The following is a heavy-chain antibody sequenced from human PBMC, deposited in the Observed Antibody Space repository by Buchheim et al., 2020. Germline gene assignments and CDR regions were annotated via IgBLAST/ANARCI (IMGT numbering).Heavy chain of an antibody. V-gene: IGHV4-4*02. D-gene: IGHD2-2*03. CDR1: GGSISSSNW. Sequence: QLQLQESGPGLVKPSGTLSLTCAVSGGSISSSNWWSWVRQPPGKGLEWIGEIYHSGSTNYNPSLKSRITISVDKSKNQFSLKLSSVTAADTAVYYCARSLGYCSSTSCQYYYYYYMDVWGKGTT. J-gene: IGHJ6*03. CDR3: ARSLGYCSSTSCQYYYYYYMDV. CDR2: IYHSGST.